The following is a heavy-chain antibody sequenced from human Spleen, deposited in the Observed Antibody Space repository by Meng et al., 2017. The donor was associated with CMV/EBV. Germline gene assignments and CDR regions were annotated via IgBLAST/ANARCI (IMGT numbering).Heavy chain of an antibody. V-gene: IGHV3-7*01. Sequence: GESLKISCAASGFTFRSYWMSWVRQAPGKGLEWVANIKYDGGDKHYVESVKGRFTISRDNAKNSLYLQMTSLRAEDTAVYYCASSWDFDYWGQGTLVTVSS. D-gene: IGHD7-27*01. CDR2: IKYDGGDK. J-gene: IGHJ4*02. CDR3: ASSWDFDY. CDR1: GFTFRSYW.